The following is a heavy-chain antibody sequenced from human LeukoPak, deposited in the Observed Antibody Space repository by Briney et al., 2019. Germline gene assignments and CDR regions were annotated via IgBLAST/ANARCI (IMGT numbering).Heavy chain of an antibody. Sequence: GGSLRLSCAASGFTFISYSMNWVRQAPGKGLEWVSSISSSSSHIYYADSVKGRFTISRDNAKNSLYLQMNSLRAEDTAVYYCASNFNYYDSSGYYSPFDYWGQGTLVTVSS. V-gene: IGHV3-21*01. J-gene: IGHJ4*02. CDR2: ISSSSSHI. CDR1: GFTFISYS. CDR3: ASNFNYYDSSGYYSPFDY. D-gene: IGHD3-22*01.